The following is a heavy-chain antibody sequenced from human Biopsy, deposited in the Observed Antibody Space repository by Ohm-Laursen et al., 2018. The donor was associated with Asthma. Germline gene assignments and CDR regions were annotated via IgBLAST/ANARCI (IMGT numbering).Heavy chain of an antibody. D-gene: IGHD3-9*01. CDR3: ARTYYDFLTGQVKDVFGV. CDR2: VNTGNGDT. CDR1: GYNFISFA. V-gene: IGHV1-3*04. J-gene: IGHJ3*01. Sequence: SVKVSCKASGYNFISFAIHWVRQAPGQRLEWMGWVNTGNGDTKYSQKFKGRVTITRDTSASTAYMELRSLRSEDTATYYCARTYYDFLTGQVKDVFGVWGQGTMVTVSS.